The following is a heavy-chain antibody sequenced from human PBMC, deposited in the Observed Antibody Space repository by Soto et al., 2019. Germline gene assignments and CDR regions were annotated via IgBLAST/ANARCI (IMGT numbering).Heavy chain of an antibody. Sequence: SETLSLTCTVSVGSISSYYWTWVRQSPGKGLEWIGYVFSSGSTNYNPSLESRVTISLDTSKNQFSLKVISVTAADTAVYYCARRGKKSFYYYMDVWGKGTTVTVSS. CDR1: VGSISSYY. J-gene: IGHJ6*03. CDR2: VFSSGST. CDR3: ARRGKKSFYYYMDV. V-gene: IGHV4-59*08.